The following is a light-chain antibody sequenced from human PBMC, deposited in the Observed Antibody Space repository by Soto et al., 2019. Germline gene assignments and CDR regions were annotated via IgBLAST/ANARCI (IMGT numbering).Light chain of an antibody. Sequence: DVQMTQSPSTLSASVGDRVTITCRASQSISSWLAWYQQKPGKAPKLLIYDASSLESGVPSRFSGSGSGTEFTLTISSLQPDDFATYYCQQYNSWEYTFGQGTKLEIK. J-gene: IGKJ2*01. CDR2: DAS. V-gene: IGKV1-5*01. CDR1: QSISSW. CDR3: QQYNSWEYT.